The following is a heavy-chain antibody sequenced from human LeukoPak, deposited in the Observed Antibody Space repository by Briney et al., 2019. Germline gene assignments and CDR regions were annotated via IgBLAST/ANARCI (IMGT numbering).Heavy chain of an antibody. D-gene: IGHD1-1*01. J-gene: IGHJ5*02. CDR3: ARVSTGTTGGYWFDP. Sequence: PSETLSLTCTVSDYSISSGYYWGWIRQPPGKGLEWIGSIYHSGNTYYNPSLKRPVTISVDTSKNQFSLKLSSVTAADTAVYYCARVSTGTTGGYWFDPWGQGTLVTVSS. CDR1: DYSISSGYY. CDR2: IYHSGNT. V-gene: IGHV4-38-2*02.